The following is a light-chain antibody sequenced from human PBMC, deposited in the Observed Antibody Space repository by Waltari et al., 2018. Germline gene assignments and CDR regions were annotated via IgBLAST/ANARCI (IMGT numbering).Light chain of an antibody. Sequence: QSALTQPASVSASPGQSITISCTGTSSDIGSYNYVAWYQQHPGKAPKLMIYDVSERPAGVSTRFSGSKSGNTASLTISGLQAEDEADYYCSSYTSSSTWVFGGGTKLTVL. CDR2: DVS. J-gene: IGLJ3*02. CDR3: SSYTSSSTWV. V-gene: IGLV2-14*01. CDR1: SSDIGSYNY.